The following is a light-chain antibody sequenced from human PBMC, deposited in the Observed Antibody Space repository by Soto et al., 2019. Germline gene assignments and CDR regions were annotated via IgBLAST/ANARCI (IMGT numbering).Light chain of an antibody. CDR2: EVS. Sequence: QSVLTQPPSASGSPGQSVTISCTGTSSDVGAYNYVSWYQQHPGKAPKLMIYEVSKRPSGVPDRFSGSKSGNTASLTVSGLQAEDEADYYCCSYTPSTTVVFGGGTQLTVL. V-gene: IGLV2-8*01. CDR3: CSYTPSTTVV. J-gene: IGLJ2*01. CDR1: SSDVGAYNY.